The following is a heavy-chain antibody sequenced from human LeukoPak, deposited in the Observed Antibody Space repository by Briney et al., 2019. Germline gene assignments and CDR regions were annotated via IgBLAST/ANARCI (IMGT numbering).Heavy chain of an antibody. V-gene: IGHV4-34*01. Sequence: PSETLSLTCAVYGGSFSGYYWSWIRQPPGKGLEWIGEINHSGSTNYNPSLKSRVTISVDTSKNQFSLKLSSVTAADTAVYYCARGRGVTRLDYWGQGTLVTVSS. CDR2: INHSGST. CDR1: GGSFSGYY. D-gene: IGHD2-21*02. J-gene: IGHJ4*02. CDR3: ARGRGVTRLDY.